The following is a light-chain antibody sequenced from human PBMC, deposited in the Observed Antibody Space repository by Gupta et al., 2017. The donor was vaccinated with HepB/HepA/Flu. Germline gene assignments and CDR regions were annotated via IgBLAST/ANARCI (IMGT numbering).Light chain of an antibody. Sequence: VMAQFPPPPPVTPGEPASISCRSSQSLLHSNGYNYLDWYLQKPGQSPQLLIYLGSNRASGVPDRFSGSGSGTDFTLKISRVEAEDVGVYYCMQALQTPLTFGGGTKVEIK. J-gene: IGKJ4*01. CDR1: QSLLHSNGYNY. V-gene: IGKV2-28*01. CDR2: LGS. CDR3: MQALQTPLT.